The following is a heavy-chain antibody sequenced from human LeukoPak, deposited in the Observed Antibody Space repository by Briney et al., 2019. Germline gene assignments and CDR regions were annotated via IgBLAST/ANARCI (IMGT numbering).Heavy chain of an antibody. CDR1: GYSISSGYY. Sequence: SETLSLTCAVSGYSISSGYYWGWIRQPPGKGLEWIGSIYHSGSTYYNPSLKSRVTISVDTSKNQFSLKLSSVTAADTAVYYCASHRRRGAAAGPDYWGQGTLVTVSS. V-gene: IGHV4-38-2*01. CDR3: ASHRRRGAAAGPDY. CDR2: IYHSGST. D-gene: IGHD6-13*01. J-gene: IGHJ4*02.